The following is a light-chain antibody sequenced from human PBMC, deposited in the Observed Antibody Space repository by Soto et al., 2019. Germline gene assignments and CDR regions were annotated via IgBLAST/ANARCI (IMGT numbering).Light chain of an antibody. CDR1: QSVSDY. Sequence: EVVLTQSPASLSLSPGDRATLSCRADQSVSDYLAWYQQKPGQPPRLLFFDASSRATGVPHRFSAGGSGTDFTLIISSLQPDDFAVYYCQQRVNWPPTFGGGTKVEI. J-gene: IGKJ4*01. CDR3: QQRVNWPPT. V-gene: IGKV3-11*01. CDR2: DAS.